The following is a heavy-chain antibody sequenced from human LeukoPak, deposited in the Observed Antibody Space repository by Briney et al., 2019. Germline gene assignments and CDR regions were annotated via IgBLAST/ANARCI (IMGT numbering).Heavy chain of an antibody. CDR2: ISGSGGST. CDR3: AKALLWFGDQKYYFDY. CDR1: GFTFSSYA. V-gene: IGHV3-23*01. D-gene: IGHD3-10*01. J-gene: IGHJ4*02. Sequence: PGGSLRLSCAASGFTFSSYAMSWVRQAPGKGLEWVSAISGSGGSTYYADSVKGRFTISRDNSKNTLYLQMNSLRAEDTAVYYCAKALLWFGDQKYYFDYWGQGTLVTVSS.